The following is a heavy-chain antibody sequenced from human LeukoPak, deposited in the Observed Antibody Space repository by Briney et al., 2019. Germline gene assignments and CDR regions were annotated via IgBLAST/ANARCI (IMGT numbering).Heavy chain of an antibody. V-gene: IGHV3-48*04. CDR3: ARPRKWIDY. J-gene: IGHJ4*02. D-gene: IGHD2-8*01. CDR1: GFTFSSYS. CDR2: ISGSGSTE. Sequence: GGSLRLSCAASGFTFSSYSMNWVRQAPGKGLECVSYISGSGSTEYYADSVRGRFTISRDNAKNSLYLQMNSLRAEDTAVYYCARPRKWIDYWGQGTLVTVSS.